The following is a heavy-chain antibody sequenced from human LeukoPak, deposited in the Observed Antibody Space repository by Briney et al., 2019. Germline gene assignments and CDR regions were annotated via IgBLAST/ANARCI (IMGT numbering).Heavy chain of an antibody. V-gene: IGHV3-30*18. CDR1: GFTFSSYG. Sequence: GGSLRLSCAASGFTFSSYGMHWVRQAPDKGLEWVAVISYVGSNKYYADSVKGRFTISRDNSKNTLYLQMNSLRAEDTAVYYCAKDFPGMDVWGQGTTVTVSS. J-gene: IGHJ6*02. CDR2: ISYVGSNK. CDR3: AKDFPGMDV.